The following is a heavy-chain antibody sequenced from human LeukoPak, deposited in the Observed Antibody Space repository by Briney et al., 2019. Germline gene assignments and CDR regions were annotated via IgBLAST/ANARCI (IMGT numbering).Heavy chain of an antibody. D-gene: IGHD3-22*01. J-gene: IGHJ6*02. CDR2: ISSSGSTI. V-gene: IGHV3-11*01. CDR3: ARDQIVGYYDSSGYHYYYGMDV. CDR1: GFTFSDYY. Sequence: PGGSLRLSCAASGFTFSDYYMSWIRQAPGRGLEWASYISSSGSTIYYADSVKGRFTISRDNAKNSLYLQMNGLRAEDTAVYYCARDQIVGYYDSSGYHYYYGMDVWGQGTTVTVSS.